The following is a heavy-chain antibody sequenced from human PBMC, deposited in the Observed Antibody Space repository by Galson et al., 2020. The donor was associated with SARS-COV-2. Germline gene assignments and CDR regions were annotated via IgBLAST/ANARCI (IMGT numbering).Heavy chain of an antibody. CDR1: GFTFENHA. CDR2: IFYDGSNK. CDR3: ARDGQLSSGWAFDY. D-gene: IGHD6-19*01. V-gene: IGHV3-33*01. J-gene: IGHJ4*02. Sequence: GGSLRLSCAASGFTFENHAMHWVRQAPGKGLEWVAQIFYDGSNKDYLDSVKGRFTISRDNSENTVSLQMDNLRAEDTAVYFCARDGQLSSGWAFDYWGQGTLVTVSS.